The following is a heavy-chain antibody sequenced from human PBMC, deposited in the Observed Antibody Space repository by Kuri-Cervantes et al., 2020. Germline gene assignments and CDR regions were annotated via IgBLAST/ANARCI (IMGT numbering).Heavy chain of an antibody. CDR2: IWYDGSNK. V-gene: IGHV3-33*01. D-gene: IGHD3-10*01. Sequence: GGPLRLSCAASGFTFSSYGMHWVRQAPGKGLEWVAVIWYDGSNKYYADSVKGRFTISRDNSKNTLYLQMNSLRAEDTAVYYCARDALYGSGSLYYGMDVWGQGTTVTVSS. CDR1: GFTFSSYG. CDR3: ARDALYGSGSLYYGMDV. J-gene: IGHJ6*02.